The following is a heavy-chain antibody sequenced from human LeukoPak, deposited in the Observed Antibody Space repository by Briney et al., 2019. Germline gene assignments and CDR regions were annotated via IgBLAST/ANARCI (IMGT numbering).Heavy chain of an antibody. CDR2: IWYDGSNK. V-gene: IGHV3-30*02. CDR3: SKGVVEVRGSNYYYYGMVV. CDR1: GFTFSSYG. D-gene: IGHD3-10*01. J-gene: IGHJ6*02. Sequence: QPGGSLRLSCAASGFTFSSYGMHWVRQAPGKGLEWVAVIWYDGSNKYYADSVKGRFTISRDNSKNTLYLQMNSLRAEDTAVYYLSKGVVEVRGSNYYYYGMVVWGQGTTVTGSS.